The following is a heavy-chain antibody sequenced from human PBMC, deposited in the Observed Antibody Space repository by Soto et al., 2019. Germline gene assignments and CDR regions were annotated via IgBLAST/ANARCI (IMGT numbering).Heavy chain of an antibody. CDR2: IYYSGST. CDR1: GGSVSSGSYY. J-gene: IGHJ4*02. CDR3: ARDSDTSTGY. V-gene: IGHV4-61*01. Sequence: QVQLQESGPGLVKPSETLSLTCTVSGGSVSSGSYYWSWIRQPPGKGLEWIGYIYYSGSTNYNPSLESRVTISVDTSKNQFSLKLSSVTAADTAVYYCARDSDTSTGYWGQGTLVTVSS.